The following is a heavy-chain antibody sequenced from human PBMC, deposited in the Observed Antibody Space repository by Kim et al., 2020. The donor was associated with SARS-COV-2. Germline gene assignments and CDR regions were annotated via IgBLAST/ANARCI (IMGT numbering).Heavy chain of an antibody. V-gene: IGHV1-18*01. CDR3: ARLSIAAAGTDYFDY. J-gene: IGHJ4*02. D-gene: IGHD6-13*01. Sequence: QKLQGRVTMTTDTSTSTAYMELRSLRSDDTAVYYCARLSIAAAGTDYFDYWGQETLVTVSS.